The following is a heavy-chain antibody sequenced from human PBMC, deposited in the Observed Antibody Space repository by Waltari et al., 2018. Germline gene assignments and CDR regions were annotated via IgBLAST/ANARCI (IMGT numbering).Heavy chain of an antibody. J-gene: IGHJ4*02. CDR1: GYTFTSYA. V-gene: IGHV1-3*01. CDR3: ASHDFWSGYYYDY. CDR2: INAGNSKT. D-gene: IGHD3-3*01. Sequence: QVQLVQSGAEVKKPGASVKVSCKASGYTFTSYAMHWVRQAPRQRLKWMGWINAGNSKTKYSRKFQGRVTITRDTSASTAYMELSSLRSEDTAVYYCASHDFWSGYYYDYWGQGTLVTVSS.